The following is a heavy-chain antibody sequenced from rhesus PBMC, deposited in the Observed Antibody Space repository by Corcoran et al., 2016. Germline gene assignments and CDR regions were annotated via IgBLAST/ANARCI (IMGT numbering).Heavy chain of an antibody. J-gene: IGHJ2*01. D-gene: IGHD2-21*01. CDR3: ARVWYYWYFDL. CDR2: IGGSSGST. Sequence: QVQLQESGPGLVKPSETLSLTCAVSGYSISSGYGWSWIRPPPGKGLEWIGYIGGSSGSTNDNPSLKSRVTISKDTSKNQFSRKLSSVTAADTAVYYCARVWYYWYFDLWGPGTPITISS. V-gene: IGHV4-127*01. CDR1: GYSISSGYG.